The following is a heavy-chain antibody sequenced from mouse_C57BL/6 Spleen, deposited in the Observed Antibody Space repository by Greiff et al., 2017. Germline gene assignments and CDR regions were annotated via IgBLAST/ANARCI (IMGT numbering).Heavy chain of an antibody. D-gene: IGHD1-1*01. Sequence: VQLQQPGAELVKPGASVKMSCKASGYTFTSYWITWVKQRPGQGLEWIGDIYPGSGSTNYNEKFKSKATLTVDTASSTAYMQLCRLTSDDSAVCYGARNLAKPSFAYWGQGTLVTVSA. J-gene: IGHJ3*01. V-gene: IGHV1-55*01. CDR3: ARNLAKPSFAY. CDR2: IYPGSGST. CDR1: GYTFTSYW.